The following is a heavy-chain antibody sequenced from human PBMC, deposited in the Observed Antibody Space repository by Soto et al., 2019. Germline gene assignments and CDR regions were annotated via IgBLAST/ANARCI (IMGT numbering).Heavy chain of an antibody. V-gene: IGHV1-69*12. D-gene: IGHD5-18*01. CDR1: GGTFSRFS. CDR2: IMPMFGTE. J-gene: IGHJ3*02. CDR3: AIDSRYRVDAFDI. Sequence: QVQLVQSGAEVKKPGSSVKVSCKASGGTFSRFSFNWVRQAPGQGLEWMGGIMPMFGTEKYAQKFQDKVTLTADESTGTAYMELSRLTSEDTAVSYGAIDSRYRVDAFDIWGQGTLVTVSS.